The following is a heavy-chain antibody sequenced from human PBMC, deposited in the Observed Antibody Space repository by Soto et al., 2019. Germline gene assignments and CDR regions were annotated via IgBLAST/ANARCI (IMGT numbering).Heavy chain of an antibody. CDR1: GFTFRNYG. CDR3: ARFTFGGVIAPDH. J-gene: IGHJ4*02. CDR2: IWYDGNSK. Sequence: PGGSLRLSCAASGFTFRNYGMHWVRQAQGKGLEWVAVIWYDGNSKYYADSVKGRFTISRDNSKNTLYLQMNSLRVEDTAVYSCARFTFGGVIAPDHWGQGTLVTVSS. D-gene: IGHD3-16*02. V-gene: IGHV3-33*01.